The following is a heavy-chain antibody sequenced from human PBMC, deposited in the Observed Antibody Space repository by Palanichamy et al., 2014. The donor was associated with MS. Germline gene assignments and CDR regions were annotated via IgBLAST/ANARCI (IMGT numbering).Heavy chain of an antibody. CDR2: ISSSNGNTM. D-gene: IGHD1-26*01. J-gene: IGHJ4*02. Sequence: QVQLVESGGGLVKPGGSLRLSCAASGFTFSDYYMSWIRQAPGKGLEWVSYISSSNGNTMFYADSVKGRFTISRDNAKNSLYLQMNSLRAEDTAVYYCARDRGSYYRTVDYWGQGTLVTVSS. V-gene: IGHV3-11*01. CDR1: GFTFSDYY. CDR3: ARDRGSYYRTVDY.